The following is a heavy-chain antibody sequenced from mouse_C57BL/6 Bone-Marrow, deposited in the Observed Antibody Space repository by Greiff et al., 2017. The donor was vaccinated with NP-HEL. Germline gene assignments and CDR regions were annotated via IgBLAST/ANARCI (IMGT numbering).Heavy chain of an antibody. Sequence: EVQLVESGGDLVKPGGSLKLSCAASGFTFSSYGMSWVRQTPAKRLEWVATISSGGSYTYYPDSVKGRFTISRDNAKNTLYLQMSSLKSEDTAMYYWARPCHYAWFAYWGQGTLVTVSA. CDR3: ARPCHYAWFAY. CDR2: ISSGGSYT. CDR1: GFTFSSYG. D-gene: IGHD1-2*01. V-gene: IGHV5-6*01. J-gene: IGHJ3*01.